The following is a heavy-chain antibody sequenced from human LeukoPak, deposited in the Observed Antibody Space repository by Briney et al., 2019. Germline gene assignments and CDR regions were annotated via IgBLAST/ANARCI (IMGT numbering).Heavy chain of an antibody. J-gene: IGHJ3*02. CDR1: GGSISSYY. CDR3: ARGVRSIAARKSAFDI. CDR2: IYYSGST. Sequence: PSETLSLTCTVSGGSISSYYWSWIRQPPGKGLEWIGYIYYSGSTNYNPSLKSRVTISVDTSKNQFSLKLSSVTAADTAVYYCARGVRSIAARKSAFDIWGQGTMVTVSS. D-gene: IGHD6-6*01. V-gene: IGHV4-59*01.